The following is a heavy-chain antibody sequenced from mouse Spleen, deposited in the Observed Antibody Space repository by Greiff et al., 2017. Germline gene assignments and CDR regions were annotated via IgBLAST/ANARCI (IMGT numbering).Heavy chain of an antibody. CDR3: ARRVDYFDY. J-gene: IGHJ2*01. D-gene: IGHD1-1*02. V-gene: IGHV5-15*01. CDR2: ISNLAYSI. CDR1: GFTFSDYG. Sequence: EVKLVESGGGLVKPGGSLKLSCAASGFTFSDYGMAWVRQAPGKGPEWVAFISNLAYSIYYADTVTGRFTISRENAKNTLYLEMSSLRSEDTAMYYCARRVDYFDYWGQGTTLTVSS.